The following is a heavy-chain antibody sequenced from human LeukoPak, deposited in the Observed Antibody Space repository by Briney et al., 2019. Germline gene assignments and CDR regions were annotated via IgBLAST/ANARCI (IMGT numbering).Heavy chain of an antibody. V-gene: IGHV3-23*01. CDR3: AKSRFFGVLNTEFDY. Sequence: GGSLRLSCAASGFTFTFYAMTWVRQAPGKGLEWVSTIFGSGGSTYYRDSVKGRFTISRDNPKNTVDLQMNSLRAEDTAVYYCAKSRFFGVLNTEFDYWGQGTLVTVSS. D-gene: IGHD3-3*01. CDR1: GFTFTFYA. J-gene: IGHJ4*02. CDR2: IFGSGGST.